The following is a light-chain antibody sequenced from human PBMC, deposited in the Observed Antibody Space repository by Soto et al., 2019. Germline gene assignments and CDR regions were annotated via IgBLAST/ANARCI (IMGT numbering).Light chain of an antibody. CDR2: NAS. CDR1: QSVSNN. CDR3: XXXNTWPLT. J-gene: IGKJ4*01. Sequence: EIVMTQSPATLSVSPGERVTLSCRASQSVSNNLAWYQQKPGQAPRLLIYNASTRRTGLPARFGGSGSGTEFTLTISSLQSXXXXVXXXXXXNTWPLTFGGGTKVEI. V-gene: IGKV3-15*01.